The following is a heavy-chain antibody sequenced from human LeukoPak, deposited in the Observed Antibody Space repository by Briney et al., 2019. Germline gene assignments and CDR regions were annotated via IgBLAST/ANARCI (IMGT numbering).Heavy chain of an antibody. J-gene: IGHJ5*02. V-gene: IGHV3-11*04. Sequence: GGSLRLLCAASGFTVSNTYMSWVRQAPGKGLEWVSYISSSGSTIYYADSVKGRFTISRDNAKNSLYLQMNSLRAEDTAVYYCARAYCSSSYGLGPWGQGTLVTVSS. D-gene: IGHD6-13*01. CDR2: ISSSGSTI. CDR1: GFTVSNTY. CDR3: ARAYCSSSYGLGP.